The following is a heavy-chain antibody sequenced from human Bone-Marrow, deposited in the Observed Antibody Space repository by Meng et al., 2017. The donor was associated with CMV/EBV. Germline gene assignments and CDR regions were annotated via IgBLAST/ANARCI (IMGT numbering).Heavy chain of an antibody. J-gene: IGHJ4*02. V-gene: IGHV3-30-3*01. CDR3: AKGTDSGWGDYFDY. CDR2: ISYDGSNK. Sequence: ASGFTFSSYAMHWVRQAPGKGLEWVAVISYDGSNKYYADSVKGRFTISRDNSKNTLYLQMNSLRAEDTAVYYCAKGTDSGWGDYFDYWGQGTLVTVSS. D-gene: IGHD6-19*01. CDR1: GFTFSSYA.